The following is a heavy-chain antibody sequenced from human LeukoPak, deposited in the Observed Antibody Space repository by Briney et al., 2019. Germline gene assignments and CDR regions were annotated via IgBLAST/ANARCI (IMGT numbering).Heavy chain of an antibody. CDR1: GYTFTSYD. J-gene: IGHJ5*02. CDR3: ARVPFSIFGVVNPHPHWFDR. CDR2: MNPNSGNT. D-gene: IGHD3-3*01. Sequence: ASVKVSCKASGYTFTSYDINWVRQATGQGLEWMGWMNPNSGNTGYAQKFQGRVTMTRNTSISTAYMELSSLRSEDTAVYYCARVPFSIFGVVNPHPHWFDRWGQGTLVTVSS. V-gene: IGHV1-8*01.